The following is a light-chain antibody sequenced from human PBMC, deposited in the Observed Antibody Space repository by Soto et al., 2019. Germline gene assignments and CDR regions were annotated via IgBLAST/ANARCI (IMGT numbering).Light chain of an antibody. Sequence: DIHVARSPSTLPASVIDSVATVCRASQSISNWLAWYQQKPGTAPKVLIYHASNLQSGVPSRFSGSGSGTEFTLTIRRLQPDDFATYYCQKYNSYSFGQGTKVDIK. V-gene: IGKV1-5*02. CDR2: HAS. J-gene: IGKJ1*01. CDR3: QKYNSYS. CDR1: QSISNW.